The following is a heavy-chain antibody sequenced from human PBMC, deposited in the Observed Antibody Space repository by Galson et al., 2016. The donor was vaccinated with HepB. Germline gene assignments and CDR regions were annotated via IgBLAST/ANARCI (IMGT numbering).Heavy chain of an antibody. CDR1: GGSLGTYY. V-gene: IGHV4-34*01. CDR2: IKHGRSA. D-gene: IGHD6-19*01. Sequence: ETLSLTCEVSGGSLGTYYWSWIRQPPGKGLEWIGEIKHGRSANRNPSLKSRVIISLDTSQFSLKLSSVTAADTAVYYCARHYWGYSSGWYTEKNLRRRQEVNWFDPWGQGTLVTVSS. J-gene: IGHJ5*02. CDR3: ARHYWGYSSGWYTEKNLRRRQEVNWFDP.